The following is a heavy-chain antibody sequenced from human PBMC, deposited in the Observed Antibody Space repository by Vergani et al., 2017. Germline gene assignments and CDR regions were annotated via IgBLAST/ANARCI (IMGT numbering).Heavy chain of an antibody. D-gene: IGHD2-2*01. CDR2: IIPIFGTA. V-gene: IGHV1-69*01. J-gene: IGHJ6*03. Sequence: QVQLVQSGPEVKKPGSSVQVSCKASGGTFSSYAISWVRQAPGQGLEWMGGIIPIFGTANYAQHFQGRVTLTADASTRTAYMELSSLRSEDTAVYYCARDRGIVVPAAKYYYMDVWGKGTTVTVSS. CDR1: GGTFSSYA. CDR3: ARDRGIVVPAAKYYYMDV.